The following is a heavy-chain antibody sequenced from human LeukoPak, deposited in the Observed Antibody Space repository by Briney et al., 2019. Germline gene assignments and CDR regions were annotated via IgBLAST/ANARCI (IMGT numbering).Heavy chain of an antibody. D-gene: IGHD1-14*01. CDR2: ISYDGSNK. CDR3: AMRRRYSAFDI. Sequence: GGSLRLSCTASGFTFSYYAIHWVRQAPGKGLEWVAIISYDGSNKYYADSVKGRFTISRDNSKNTLYLQMNSLRAEDTAVYYCAMRRRYSAFDIWGQGTMVTVSS. V-gene: IGHV3-30-3*01. J-gene: IGHJ3*02. CDR1: GFTFSYYA.